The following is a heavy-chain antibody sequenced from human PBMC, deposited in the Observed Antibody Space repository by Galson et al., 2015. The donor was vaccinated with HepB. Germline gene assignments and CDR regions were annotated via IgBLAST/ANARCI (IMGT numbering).Heavy chain of an antibody. J-gene: IGHJ5*02. Sequence: SLRLSCAASGFTFSSYAMHWVRQAPGKGLEWVAVISYDGSNKYYADSVKGRFTIPRDNSKNTLYLQMNSLRAEDTAVYYCARDSFYDSSGYFLSWFDPWGQGTLVTVSS. D-gene: IGHD3-22*01. CDR1: GFTFSSYA. CDR2: ISYDGSNK. CDR3: ARDSFYDSSGYFLSWFDP. V-gene: IGHV3-30-3*01.